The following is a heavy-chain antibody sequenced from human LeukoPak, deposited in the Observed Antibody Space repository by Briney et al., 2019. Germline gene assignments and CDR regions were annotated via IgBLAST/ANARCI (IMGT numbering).Heavy chain of an antibody. V-gene: IGHV4-59*08. J-gene: IGHJ4*02. CDR2: IYYSGST. D-gene: IGHD4-17*01. Sequence: SETLSLTCTVSGGSISSYYWSWIRQPPGKGLERIGYIYYSGSTNYNPSLKSRVTISVDTSKNQFSLKLSSVTAADTAVYYCARLRLPYGDRELDYWGQGTLVTVSS. CDR3: ARLRLPYGDRELDY. CDR1: GGSISSYY.